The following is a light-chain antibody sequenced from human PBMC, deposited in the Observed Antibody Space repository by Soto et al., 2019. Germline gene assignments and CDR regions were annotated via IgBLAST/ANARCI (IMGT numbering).Light chain of an antibody. J-gene: IGKJ5*01. Sequence: EILLTQSPATLPVSPGERATLSFRASQSVGSNLAWFQQKPGQAPRLLIYGSSTRATGVPARLSGSGSGADFTLTISNLQSEDFAVYYCQQYTNWPPITFGQGTRLEIK. CDR3: QQYTNWPPIT. V-gene: IGKV3-15*01. CDR2: GSS. CDR1: QSVGSN.